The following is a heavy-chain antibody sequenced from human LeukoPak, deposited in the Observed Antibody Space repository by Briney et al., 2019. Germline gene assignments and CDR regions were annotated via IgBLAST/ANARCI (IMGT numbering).Heavy chain of an antibody. CDR2: ISGSGGST. V-gene: IGHV3-23*01. CDR3: AKNIFRIVGATAFDY. J-gene: IGHJ4*02. D-gene: IGHD1-26*01. CDR1: GFTFSSYA. Sequence: PGGSLRHSCAASGFTFSSYAMSWVRQAPGKGLEWVSAISGSGGSTYYADSVKGRFTISRDNSKNTLYLQMNSLRAEDTAVYYCAKNIFRIVGATAFDYWGQGTLVTVSS.